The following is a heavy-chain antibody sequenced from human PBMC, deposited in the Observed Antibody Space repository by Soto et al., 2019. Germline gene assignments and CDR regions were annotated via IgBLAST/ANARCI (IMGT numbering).Heavy chain of an antibody. CDR1: GYSISSGYY. D-gene: IGHD3-10*01. V-gene: IGHV4-38-2*01. J-gene: IGHJ4*02. CDR2: IYHSGST. Sequence: SETLSLTCAVSGYSISSGYYWGWIRQPPGKGLEWIGSIYHSGSTYYDPSLKSRVAISVDTSKNQFSLKLSSVTAADTAVYYCARLLSTVDYWGQGTLVTVSS. CDR3: ARLLSTVDY.